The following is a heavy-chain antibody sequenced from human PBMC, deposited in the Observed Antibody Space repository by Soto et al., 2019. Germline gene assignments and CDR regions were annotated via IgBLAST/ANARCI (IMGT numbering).Heavy chain of an antibody. J-gene: IGHJ4*02. D-gene: IGHD6-13*01. V-gene: IGHV4-31*03. CDR3: AREMFSRTWYPGD. Sequence: QVQLQESGPGLVGPSQTLSLTCTVSGGSISSGDYYWGWIRQHPGRGLEWIGYVYYSGITFYNPSLKSRLTISVDTSKNQFYLRLGSVTAADTAVYYCAREMFSRTWYPGDWGQGTLVTVSS. CDR2: VYYSGIT. CDR1: GGSISSGDYY.